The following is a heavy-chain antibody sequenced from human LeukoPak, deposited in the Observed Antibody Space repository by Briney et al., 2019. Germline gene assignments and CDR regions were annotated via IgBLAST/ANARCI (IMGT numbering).Heavy chain of an antibody. CDR2: IYTSGST. CDR1: GGSISSYY. J-gene: IGHJ6*03. V-gene: IGHV4-4*07. D-gene: IGHD3-3*01. Sequence: SETLSLTCTVSGGSISSYYWSWLRQPAGKGLEWIGRIYTSGSTNYNPSLKSRVTMSVDTSKNQFSLKLSSVTAADTAVYYCARDGYYDFWSGYNYYYYYMDVWGKGTTVTVSS. CDR3: ARDGYYDFWSGYNYYYYYMDV.